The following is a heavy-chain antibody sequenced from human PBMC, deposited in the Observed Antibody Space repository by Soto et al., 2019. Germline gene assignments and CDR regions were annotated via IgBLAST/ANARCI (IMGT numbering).Heavy chain of an antibody. CDR1: GFSLSTSGMC. J-gene: IGHJ5*02. V-gene: IGHV2-70*11. Sequence: SGPTLVNPTQTLTLTCTFSGFSLSTSGMCVSWIRQPPGKALEWLARIDWDDDKYYSTSLKTRLTISKDTSKNQVVLTMTNMDPVDTATYYCARIRAGYSSSWYGEWFDPWGQGTLVTVSS. D-gene: IGHD6-13*01. CDR3: ARIRAGYSSSWYGEWFDP. CDR2: IDWDDDK.